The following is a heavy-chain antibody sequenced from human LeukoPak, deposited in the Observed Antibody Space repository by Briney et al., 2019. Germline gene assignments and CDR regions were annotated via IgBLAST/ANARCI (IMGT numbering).Heavy chain of an antibody. Sequence: GGSLRLSCAASGFTFSSYAMSWVRQAPGKGLEWVSAISGSGGSTYYADSVKGRFTIARDNSKNTLYLQMNSLRAEDAAVYYCARDDALELDAFDIWGQGTMVTVSS. D-gene: IGHD1-7*01. J-gene: IGHJ3*02. CDR1: GFTFSSYA. CDR3: ARDDALELDAFDI. V-gene: IGHV3-23*01. CDR2: ISGSGGST.